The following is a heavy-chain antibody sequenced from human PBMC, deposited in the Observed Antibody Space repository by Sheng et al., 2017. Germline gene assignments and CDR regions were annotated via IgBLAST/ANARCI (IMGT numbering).Heavy chain of an antibody. CDR1: GFTFSSYG. Sequence: QVQLVESGGGVVQPGGSLRLSCAASGFTFSSYGMHWVRQAPGKGLEWVAFIRYDGSNKYYADSVKGRFTISRDNSKNTLYLQMNSLRAEDTAVYYCATLALYYYDSRPPARRMDVWGKGTTVTVSS. D-gene: IGHD3-22*01. CDR3: ATLALYYYDSRPPARRMDV. CDR2: IRYDGSNK. V-gene: IGHV3-30*02. J-gene: IGHJ6*04.